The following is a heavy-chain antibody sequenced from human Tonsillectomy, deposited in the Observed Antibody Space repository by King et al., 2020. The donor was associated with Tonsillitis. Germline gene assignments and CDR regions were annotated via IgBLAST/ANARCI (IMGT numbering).Heavy chain of an antibody. J-gene: IGHJ6*03. V-gene: IGHV4-59*01. CDR2: IYYSGTI. D-gene: IGHD2/OR15-2a*01. CDR1: GGSISPYY. Sequence: VQLQESGPGLVKPSETLSLTCSVSGGSISPYYWSWIRQPPGKGLEWIGYIYYSGTINYNPSLKSRVTISVDPSKNQFSLKLSSVTAAHTAVYYCARGTYFHHRCSWDYYIDCCGKGTTLTFSS. CDR3: ARGTYFHHRCSWDYYIDC.